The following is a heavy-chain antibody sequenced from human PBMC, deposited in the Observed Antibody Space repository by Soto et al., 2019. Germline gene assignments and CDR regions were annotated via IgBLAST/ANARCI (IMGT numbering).Heavy chain of an antibody. J-gene: IGHJ4*02. Sequence: QVQLVQSGAEVKKPGSSVKVSCKASGGTFSSYTISWVRQAPGQGLEWMGRIIPILGIANYAQKFQGRVTINADKYTSTAYMELSSLRSEDTAVYYCARDAGIAAAGAGTYDYWGQGTLVTVSS. CDR3: ARDAGIAAAGAGTYDY. CDR1: GGTFSSYT. CDR2: IIPILGIA. V-gene: IGHV1-69*08. D-gene: IGHD6-13*01.